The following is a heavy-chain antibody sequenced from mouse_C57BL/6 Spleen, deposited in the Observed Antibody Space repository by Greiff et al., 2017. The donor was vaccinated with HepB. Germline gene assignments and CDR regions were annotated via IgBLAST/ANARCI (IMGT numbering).Heavy chain of an antibody. J-gene: IGHJ3*01. CDR3: AEFITGFAY. D-gene: IGHD1-1*01. CDR2: ISYDGSN. V-gene: IGHV3-6*01. CDR1: GYSITSGYY. Sequence: DVQLQESGPGLVKPSQSLSLTCSVTGYSITSGYYWNWLRQLPGNKLEWRGNISYDGSNNYNPPLKNRIPITGDTSKNQLFLKLNSVTTEDAATYYWAEFITGFAYWGQGTLVTVAA.